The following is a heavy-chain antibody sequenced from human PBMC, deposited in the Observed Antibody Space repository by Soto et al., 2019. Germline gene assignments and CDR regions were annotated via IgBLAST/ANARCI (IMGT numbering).Heavy chain of an antibody. V-gene: IGHV4-31*03. CDR1: GGSISSGGYY. J-gene: IGHJ4*02. CDR2: IYNSGST. D-gene: IGHD2-21*02. CDR3: ARGGVETVRDY. Sequence: QVQLQESGPGLVKPSQTLSLTCTVSGGSISSGGYYWNWIRQHPGKGLEWIGYIYNSGSTYYNPSLKSRVTISRDTSKNRFSLKLTSVTAADTAVYYCARGGVETVRDYWGQGTLVTVSS.